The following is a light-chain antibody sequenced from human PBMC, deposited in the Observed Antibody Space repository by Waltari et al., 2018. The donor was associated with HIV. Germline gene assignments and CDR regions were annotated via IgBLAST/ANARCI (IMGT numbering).Light chain of an antibody. Sequence: DIVMTQSPDSLALSLGERATINRRSSQSVLYNSNNKDYLAWYQQKPGQPPKLLIYWASTRDSGVPDRFSGSGSGTDFTLNISSLQAEDVAVYYCQQYYSTITFGQGTRLEIK. CDR2: WAS. J-gene: IGKJ5*01. CDR1: QSVLYNSNNKDY. CDR3: QQYYSTIT. V-gene: IGKV4-1*01.